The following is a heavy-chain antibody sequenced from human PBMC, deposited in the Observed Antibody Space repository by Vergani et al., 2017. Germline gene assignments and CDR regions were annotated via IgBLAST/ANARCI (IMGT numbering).Heavy chain of an antibody. Sequence: VQLVESGGGLVKPGGSLRLSCAASGFTFSSYSMNWVRQAPGKGLEWVAVIWYDGSNKYYADSVKGRFTISRDNSKNTLYLQMNSLRAEDTAVYYCARDPPYCSGGSCYPDCWGQGTLVTVSS. CDR3: ARDPPYCSGGSCYPDC. J-gene: IGHJ4*02. V-gene: IGHV3-33*08. CDR1: GFTFSSYS. CDR2: IWYDGSNK. D-gene: IGHD2-15*01.